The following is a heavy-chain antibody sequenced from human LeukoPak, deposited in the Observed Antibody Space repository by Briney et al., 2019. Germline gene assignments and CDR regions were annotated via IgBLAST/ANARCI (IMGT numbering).Heavy chain of an antibody. CDR2: ISSSGSTI. J-gene: IGHJ5*02. D-gene: IGHD6-13*01. CDR3: ATYSSGIAAEAWQP. V-gene: IGHV3-48*03. CDR1: GFTFSSYE. Sequence: GGSLRLSCAASGFTFSSYEMNWVRQAPGKGLEWVSYISSSGSTIYYADSVKGRFTISRDNAKNSPYLQMNSLRAEDTAVYYCATYSSGIAAEAWQPWGQGTLVTVSS.